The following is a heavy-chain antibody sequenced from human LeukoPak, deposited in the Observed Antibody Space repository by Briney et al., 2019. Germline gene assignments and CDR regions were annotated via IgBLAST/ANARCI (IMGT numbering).Heavy chain of an antibody. J-gene: IGHJ4*02. CDR2: ISGSGANT. CDR1: GFTLSSYA. CDR3: AKESQTYYDIMTGYPNYYFDY. Sequence: GGSLRLSCAASGFTLSSYAMTWVRQAPGKGLEWVSAISGSGANTYYVDSVKGRFTISRDNSKNTLYLEMSSLRSDDTAAYYCAKESQTYYDIMTGYPNYYFDYWGQGTLVTVSS. V-gene: IGHV3-23*01. D-gene: IGHD3-9*01.